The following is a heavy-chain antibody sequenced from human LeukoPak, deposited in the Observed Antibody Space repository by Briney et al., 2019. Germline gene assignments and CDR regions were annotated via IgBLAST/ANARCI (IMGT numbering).Heavy chain of an antibody. CDR3: AKVWSVGAGLVSAFDI. J-gene: IGHJ3*02. CDR2: INSDGSST. CDR1: GFTFSSYW. Sequence: PGGSLRLSCAASGFTFSSYWMHWVRQAPGKGLVWVSRINSDGSSTSYADSVKGRFTISRDNAKNTLYLQMNSLRAEDTAVYYCAKVWSVGAGLVSAFDIWGQGTMVTVSS. D-gene: IGHD1-26*01. V-gene: IGHV3-74*01.